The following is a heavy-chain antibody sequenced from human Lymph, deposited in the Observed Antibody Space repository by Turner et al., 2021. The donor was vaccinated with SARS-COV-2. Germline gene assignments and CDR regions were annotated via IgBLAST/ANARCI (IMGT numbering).Heavy chain of an antibody. CDR1: GFTFDDYA. J-gene: IGHJ4*02. V-gene: IGHV3-43*02. CDR3: AKEGLSGRRLQFVPYFAY. Sequence: EVQLVESGGGVVQPGGSLRLSFAASGFTFDDYAMHWVRQAPGKGLEWVSLSSGDGGSTYYADSVKGRFTISRDDSKNSLYLQINSLRTEDTALYYCAKEGLSGRRLQFVPYFAYWGQGTLVSVSS. D-gene: IGHD5-12*01. CDR2: SSGDGGST.